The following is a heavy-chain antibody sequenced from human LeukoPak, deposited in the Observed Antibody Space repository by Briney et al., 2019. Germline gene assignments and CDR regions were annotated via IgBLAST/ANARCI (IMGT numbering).Heavy chain of an antibody. CDR2: ISDNGSKY. V-gene: IGHV3-30*01. D-gene: IGHD3-22*01. CDR1: GFTFTSSA. CDR3: ARDHSHYDSSGYFGL. J-gene: IGHJ4*02. Sequence: GGSLRLSCAASGFTFTSSAMHWVRKAPGKRLDWVSPISDNGSKYYSADSVKGRFTISRDNSKNTLYLQMNSLRAEDTAVYYCARDHSHYDSSGYFGLWGQGALVTVSS.